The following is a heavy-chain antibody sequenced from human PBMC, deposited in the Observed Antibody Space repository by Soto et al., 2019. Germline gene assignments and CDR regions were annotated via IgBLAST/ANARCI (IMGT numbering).Heavy chain of an antibody. CDR2: IYSGGYT. D-gene: IGHD3-10*01. Sequence: EVQLVESGGGLIQPGGSLRLSCAVSGFTVSNNYMSWVRQAPGKGLEGVSVIYSGGYTAYGDSVKGRFTISRDNSKNTLYLQIKSLGPADPAVFYWAPRPGGGGYWGQGTLVTVSS. V-gene: IGHV3-53*01. CDR3: APRPGGGGY. J-gene: IGHJ4*02. CDR1: GFTVSNNY.